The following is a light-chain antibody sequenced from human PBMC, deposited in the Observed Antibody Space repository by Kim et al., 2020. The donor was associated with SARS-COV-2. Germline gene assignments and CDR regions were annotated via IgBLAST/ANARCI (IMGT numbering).Light chain of an antibody. CDR2: AAA. J-gene: IGKJ3*01. Sequence: DVQMTQSPSSLSASVGDRVTITCRASQDIKNYLAWYQQKPGTVPQLLIYAAATLQSGVPSRFSGGGSGTDFTLTIISLQPEDVATYYCQKYNSAPFAFGPGTKVDIK. CDR3: QKYNSAPFA. CDR1: QDIKNY. V-gene: IGKV1-27*01.